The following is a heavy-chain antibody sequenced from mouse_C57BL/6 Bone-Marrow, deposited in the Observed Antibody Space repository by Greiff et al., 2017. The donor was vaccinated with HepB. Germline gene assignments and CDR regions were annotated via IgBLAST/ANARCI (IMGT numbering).Heavy chain of an antibody. D-gene: IGHD2-4*01. CDR2: INPNNGGT. Sequence: VQLQQPGAELVKPGASVKMSCKASGYTFTDYNMDWVKQSHGKSLEWIGDINPNNGGTIYNQKFKGKATLTVDKSSSTAYMELRSLTSEDTAVYYCATGIYYDYDAWFAYWGQGTLVTVSA. V-gene: IGHV1-18*01. CDR1: GYTFTDYN. J-gene: IGHJ3*01. CDR3: ATGIYYDYDAWFAY.